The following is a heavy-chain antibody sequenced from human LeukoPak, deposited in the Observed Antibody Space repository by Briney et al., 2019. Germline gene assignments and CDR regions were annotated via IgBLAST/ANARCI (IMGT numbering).Heavy chain of an antibody. CDR3: ANLGYSSSSDY. J-gene: IGHJ4*02. Sequence: WMGWINAGNGNTKYSQKFQGRVTITRDTSASTAYMELRSLRSEDTAVYYCANLGYSSSSDYWGQGTLVTVSS. CDR2: INAGNGNT. V-gene: IGHV1-3*01. D-gene: IGHD6-13*01.